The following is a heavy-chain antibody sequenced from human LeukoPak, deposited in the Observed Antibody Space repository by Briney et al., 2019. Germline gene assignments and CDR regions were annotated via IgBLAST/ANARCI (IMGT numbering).Heavy chain of an antibody. J-gene: IGHJ3*02. V-gene: IGHV3-48*04. CDR1: GFTFSSYW. CDR2: ISTSGTTI. D-gene: IGHD6-19*01. CDR3: ARDQGLRQWLTGDDAFDM. Sequence: GGSLRLSCAASGFTFSSYWMSWVRQAPGKGLEWVSYISTSGTTIYYADSVKGRFTISRDNAKNSLYLQMNSLRAEDTAVYYCARDQGLRQWLTGDDAFDMWGQGTMVTVSS.